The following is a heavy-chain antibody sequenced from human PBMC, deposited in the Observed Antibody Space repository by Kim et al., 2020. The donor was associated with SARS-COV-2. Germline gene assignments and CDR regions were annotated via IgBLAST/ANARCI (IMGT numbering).Heavy chain of an antibody. CDR2: ISYDGSNK. V-gene: IGHV3-30-3*01. CDR3: ARVGGSRIAVAGGTYYYGMDV. CDR1: GFTFSSYA. J-gene: IGHJ6*02. D-gene: IGHD6-19*01. Sequence: GGSLRLSCAASGFTFSSYAMHWVRQAPGKGLEWVAVISYDGSNKYYADSVKGRFTISRDNSKNTLYLQMNSLRAEDTAVYYCARVGGSRIAVAGGTYYYGMDVWGQGTTVTVSS.